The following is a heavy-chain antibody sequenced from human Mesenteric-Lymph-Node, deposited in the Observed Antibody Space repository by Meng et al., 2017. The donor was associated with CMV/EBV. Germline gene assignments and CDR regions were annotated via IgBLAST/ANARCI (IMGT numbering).Heavy chain of an antibody. V-gene: IGHV3-11*01. CDR1: GFSVTDYF. D-gene: IGHD3-3*01. CDR3: AKGVSGVTIAGMDV. Sequence: GESLKISCEASGFSVTDYFLSWIRHAPGQGLEWISYIANGGGGASRYYADSVKGRFTISRDNAKNSLYLQMNSLRAEDMALYYCAKGVSGVTIAGMDVWGQGTTVTVSS. CDR2: IANGGGGASR. J-gene: IGHJ6*02.